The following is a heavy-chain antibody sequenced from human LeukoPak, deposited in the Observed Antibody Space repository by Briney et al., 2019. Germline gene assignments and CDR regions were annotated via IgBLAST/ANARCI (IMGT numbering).Heavy chain of an antibody. CDR2: ISSNSASR. Sequence: GSSLRLSCAASGFTFDEYAMHWVRQAPSPDLEGVSGISSNSASRGYADSVKGRFSSFRDNVKNSLYLQMNSLRAEDTALYYCEKDMGYSGYDLQDNLLDTWGQGTLVTVSS. V-gene: IGHV3-9*01. CDR3: EKDMGYSGYDLQDNLLDT. CDR1: GFTFDEYA. D-gene: IGHD5-12*01. J-gene: IGHJ5*02.